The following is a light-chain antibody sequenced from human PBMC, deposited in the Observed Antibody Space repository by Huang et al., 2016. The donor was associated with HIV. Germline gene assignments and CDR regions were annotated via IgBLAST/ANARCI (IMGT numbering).Light chain of an antibody. CDR1: HSVSSN. CDR2: AAS. Sequence: EIVMTQSLATLSVSPGERATLSCRASHSVSSNLAWYQQKPGQAPRLLIYAASTRATGSPARFSGSGSGTEFTLTISSLQSEDFAVYYCQQYNNWPPEITFGQGTRLEIK. J-gene: IGKJ5*01. CDR3: QQYNNWPPEIT. V-gene: IGKV3-15*01.